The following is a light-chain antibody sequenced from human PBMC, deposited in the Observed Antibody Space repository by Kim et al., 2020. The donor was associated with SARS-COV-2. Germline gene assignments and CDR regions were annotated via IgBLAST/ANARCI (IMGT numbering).Light chain of an antibody. V-gene: IGKV3-15*01. CDR1: QSVGNN. J-gene: IGKJ2*01. Sequence: GSPGQRVALACRASQSVGNNLAWYRQTAGQPPRLLIHGAATRAPGVPDRFSGSGSGTEFSLTISSLQSEDSAVYYCQQYNTWPMYTFGQGTKLEI. CDR3: QQYNTWPMYT. CDR2: GAA.